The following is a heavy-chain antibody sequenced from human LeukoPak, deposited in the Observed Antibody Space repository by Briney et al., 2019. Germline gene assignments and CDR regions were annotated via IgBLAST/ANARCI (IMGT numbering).Heavy chain of an antibody. J-gene: IGHJ3*02. CDR2: IRYDGSNK. D-gene: IGHD5-12*01. CDR1: GFTFSSYG. V-gene: IGHV3-30*02. CDR3: AKAEGIKWLLSGDAFDI. Sequence: PGGSLRLSCAASGFTFSSYGMHWVRQAPGKGLEWVAFIRYDGSNKYYADSVKGRFTISRDNSKNTLYLQMNSLRAEDTAVYYCAKAEGIKWLLSGDAFDIWGQGTMVTVSS.